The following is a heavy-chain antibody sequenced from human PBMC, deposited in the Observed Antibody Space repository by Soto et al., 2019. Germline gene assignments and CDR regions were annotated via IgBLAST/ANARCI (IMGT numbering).Heavy chain of an antibody. J-gene: IGHJ5*02. V-gene: IGHV4-59*01. CDR1: GGSISSYC. D-gene: IGHD6-13*01. CDR2: IYYSGST. CDR3: ARGIRAAVWFDP. Sequence: ASETLPLTCTVSGGSISSYCCIWNRQPPGKGLEWIGYIYYSGSTNYNPSLKSRVTISVDTSKNQFSLKLSSVTAADTAVYYCARGIRAAVWFDPWGQGTLVTVSS.